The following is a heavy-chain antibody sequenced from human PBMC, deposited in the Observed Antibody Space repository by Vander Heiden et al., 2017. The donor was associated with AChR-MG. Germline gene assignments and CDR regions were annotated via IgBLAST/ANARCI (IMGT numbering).Heavy chain of an antibody. Sequence: QVQLQQWGAGLLKPSETLSLTCAVYGGSFSGYYWSWIRQPPGKGLEWIGEINHSGSTNYNPSLKSRVTISVDTSKNQFSLKLSSVTAADTAVYYCARGGYYGSGLYWGQGTLVTVSS. D-gene: IGHD3-10*01. CDR3: ARGGYYGSGLY. CDR2: INHSGST. J-gene: IGHJ4*02. V-gene: IGHV4-34*01. CDR1: GGSFSGYY.